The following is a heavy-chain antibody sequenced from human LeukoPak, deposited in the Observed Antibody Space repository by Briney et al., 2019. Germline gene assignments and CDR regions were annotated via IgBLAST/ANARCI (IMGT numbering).Heavy chain of an antibody. CDR3: AREEQLVWSHYYFDY. CDR1: GGSISSYY. J-gene: IGHJ4*02. CDR2: IYTSGST. D-gene: IGHD6-6*01. V-gene: IGHV4-4*07. Sequence: SETLSLTCTVSGGSISSYYWSWIRQPAGKGLEWIGRIYTSGSTNYNPSLKSRVTMSVDTSKNQFSLKLSSVTAADTAVYYCAREEQLVWSHYYFDYWGQGTLVTVSS.